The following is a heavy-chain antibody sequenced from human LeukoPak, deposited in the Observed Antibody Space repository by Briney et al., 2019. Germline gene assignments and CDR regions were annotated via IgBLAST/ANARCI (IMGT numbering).Heavy chain of an antibody. J-gene: IGHJ4*02. V-gene: IGHV3-23*01. CDR1: GFTFNNYA. D-gene: IGHD6-19*01. CDR2: IIRGGGT. Sequence: GGSLRLSCVASGFTFNNYAMCWVRQAPGKGLEWVSAIIRGGGTYYADSVEGRFTISRDNSKNTLYLQMNSLRAEDTAVYYCAKDKSSGWSYHYFDYWGQGTLATVSS. CDR3: AKDKSSGWSYHYFDY.